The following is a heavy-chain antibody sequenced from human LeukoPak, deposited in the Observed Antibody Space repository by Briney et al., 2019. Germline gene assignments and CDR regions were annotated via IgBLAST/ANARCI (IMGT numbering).Heavy chain of an antibody. CDR3: ARGAYYYED. CDR2: ISSSSSTI. Sequence: GGSLRLSCAASGFTFSSHSMNWVRQAPGKGLEWVSYISSSSSTIYYADSVKGRFTISRDNAKNSLYLEMNSLRAEDTAVHYCARGAYYYEDWGQGTLVTVSS. J-gene: IGHJ4*02. CDR1: GFTFSSHS. V-gene: IGHV3-48*01. D-gene: IGHD3-22*01.